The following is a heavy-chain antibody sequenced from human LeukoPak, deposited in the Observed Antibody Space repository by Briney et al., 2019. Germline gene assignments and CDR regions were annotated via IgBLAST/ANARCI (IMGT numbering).Heavy chain of an antibody. CDR1: GGSISSGGYY. V-gene: IGHV4-39*07. Sequence: PSETLSLTCTVSGGSISSGGYYWSWIRQPPGKGLEWIGEINHSGSTNYNPSLKSRVTISVDTSKNQFSLKLSSVTAADTAVYYCARLRLVLFRAMRRPNWFDPWGQGTLVTVSS. CDR3: ARLRLVLFRAMRRPNWFDP. CDR2: INHSGST. D-gene: IGHD6-19*01. J-gene: IGHJ5*02.